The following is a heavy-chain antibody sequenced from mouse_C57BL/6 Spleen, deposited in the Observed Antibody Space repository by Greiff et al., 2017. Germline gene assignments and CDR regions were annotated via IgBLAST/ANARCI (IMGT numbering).Heavy chain of an antibody. Sequence: VQLQQSGPELVKPGASVQISCKASGYSFTDYNMNWVKQSNGKSLEWIGVINPNYGTTSYNQKFKGKSTLTVDKSSSTAYMQLSSLTSEDSAVYYCARGGYYGSSYVYYFDYWGQGTTLTVSS. D-gene: IGHD1-1*01. CDR2: INPNYGTT. CDR1: GYSFTDYN. J-gene: IGHJ2*01. V-gene: IGHV1-39*01. CDR3: ARGGYYGSSYVYYFDY.